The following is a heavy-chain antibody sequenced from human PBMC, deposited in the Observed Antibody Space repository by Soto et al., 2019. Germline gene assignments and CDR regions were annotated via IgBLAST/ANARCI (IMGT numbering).Heavy chain of an antibody. CDR1: GCSISSYY. CDR2: IYYSGST. Sequence: SETLSLTCTFSGCSISSYYWSWIRQPPGKGLEWIGYIYYSGSTNYNPSLKSRVTISVDTSKNQFSLKLSSVTAADTAVYYCARQESDSGYGSPDYWGQGTLVTVSS. V-gene: IGHV4-59*08. J-gene: IGHJ4*02. D-gene: IGHD5-12*01. CDR3: ARQESDSGYGSPDY.